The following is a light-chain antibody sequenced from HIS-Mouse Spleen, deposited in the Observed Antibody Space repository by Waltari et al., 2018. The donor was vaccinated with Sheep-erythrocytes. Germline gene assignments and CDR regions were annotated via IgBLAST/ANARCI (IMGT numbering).Light chain of an antibody. V-gene: IGKV1-39*01. CDR3: QQSYSTPPLT. J-gene: IGKJ4*01. Sequence: DIQMTQSPSSLSASVGDRVTITCRASQSISSYLNWYQQKPGKAPKLLIYAASSLQSGGPSRCSDSGSGTDFTLTISSLQPEDFATYYCQQSYSTPPLTFGGGTKVEIK. CDR1: QSISSY. CDR2: AAS.